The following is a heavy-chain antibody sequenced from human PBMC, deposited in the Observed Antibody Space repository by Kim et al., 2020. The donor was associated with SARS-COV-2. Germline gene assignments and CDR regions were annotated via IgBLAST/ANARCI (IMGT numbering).Heavy chain of an antibody. J-gene: IGHJ6*02. CDR2: IYYSGST. V-gene: IGHV4-39*01. CDR3: ARRHTRYYPTEHMDV. D-gene: IGHD3-10*01. CDR1: GGSISSSSYY. Sequence: SETLSLTCTVSGGSISSSSYYWGWIRQPPGKGLEWIGSIYYSGSTYYNPSLKSRVTISVDTSKNQFSLKLSSVTAADTAVYYCARRHTRYYPTEHMDVWGQGTTVTVSS.